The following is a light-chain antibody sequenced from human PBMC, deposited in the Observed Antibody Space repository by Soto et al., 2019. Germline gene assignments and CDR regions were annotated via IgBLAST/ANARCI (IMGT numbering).Light chain of an antibody. CDR3: QQYYAHPPT. CDR2: ATS. V-gene: IGKV1-8*01. Sequence: AIQMTQSPSSFSASVGDRVTITCRASQGIDTYLAWYQQKPGKAPRLLMYATSVFESGVPSRFSGSGSGTDYTLTISSLQSEDCATYYCQQYYAHPPTCCRGTKLDMK. CDR1: QGIDTY. J-gene: IGKJ2*01.